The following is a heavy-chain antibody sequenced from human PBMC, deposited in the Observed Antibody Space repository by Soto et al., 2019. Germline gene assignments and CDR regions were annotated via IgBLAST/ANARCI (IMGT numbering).Heavy chain of an antibody. Sequence: GESLKISCKGSGYSFTSYWISWVRQMPGKGLEWMGRIDPSDSYTNYSPSFQGHVTISADKSISTAYLQWSSLKASDTAMYYCARVPHAYYYDSSGYGPYYFDYWGQGTLVTVSS. J-gene: IGHJ4*02. CDR3: ARVPHAYYYDSSGYGPYYFDY. V-gene: IGHV5-10-1*01. CDR2: IDPSDSYT. CDR1: GYSFTSYW. D-gene: IGHD3-22*01.